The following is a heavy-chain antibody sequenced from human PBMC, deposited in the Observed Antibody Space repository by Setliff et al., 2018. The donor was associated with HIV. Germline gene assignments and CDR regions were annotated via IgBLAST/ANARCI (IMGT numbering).Heavy chain of an antibody. CDR3: ARTRHDYGGYFDH. V-gene: IGHV3-23*01. Sequence: PGGSLRLSCAASGLTFSRYAVSWVRQAPGKGLEWVSSVSGSGGSTYYADSVKGRFTISRDNSKNTLYLRMNSLRAEDMAVYYCARTRHDYGGYFDHWGQGTLVTVSS. CDR2: VSGSGGST. J-gene: IGHJ4*02. D-gene: IGHD4-17*01. CDR1: GLTFSRYA.